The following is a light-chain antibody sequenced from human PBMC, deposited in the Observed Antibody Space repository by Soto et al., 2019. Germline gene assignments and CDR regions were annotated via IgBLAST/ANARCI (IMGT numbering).Light chain of an antibody. CDR1: QSVSSN. CDR3: QQYLDWPRT. J-gene: IGKJ1*01. CDR2: GAS. Sequence: DIVMTQSPATLSVSPGERATLSCRASQSVSSNLAWYQQKPGQAPRLLIYGASPRATGIPARFSGSGSGTEFTLTISSLQSEDFAVYYCQQYLDWPRTFGQGTKVDIK. V-gene: IGKV3-15*01.